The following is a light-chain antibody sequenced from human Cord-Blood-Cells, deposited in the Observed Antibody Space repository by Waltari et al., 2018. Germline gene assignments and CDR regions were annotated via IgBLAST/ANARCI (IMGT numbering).Light chain of an antibody. CDR1: QSVSSSY. CDR2: GAS. J-gene: IGKJ4*01. CDR3: QQYGSSPT. V-gene: IGKV3-20*01. Sequence: GTLSLSPGERATLSCRASQSVSSSYLAWYQQKPGQAPRLLIYGASSRATGIPDRFSGSGSGTDFTLTISRLEPEDFAVYYCQQYGSSPTFGGGTKVEIK.